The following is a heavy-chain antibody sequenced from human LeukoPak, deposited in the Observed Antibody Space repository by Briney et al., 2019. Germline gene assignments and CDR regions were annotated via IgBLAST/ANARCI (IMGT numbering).Heavy chain of an antibody. CDR2: IYYSGST. CDR1: GGSISSSSYY. D-gene: IGHD3-16*01. J-gene: IGHJ4*02. V-gene: IGHV4-39*01. CDR3: ARTPWGPFDY. Sequence: SETLSLTCTVSGGSISSSSYYWGWIRQPPGKGLEWIGSIYYSGSTYYNPSLKSRVTISVDTSKNQFSLKLSSVTAADTAVYYCARTPWGPFDYWGQGTLVTVSS.